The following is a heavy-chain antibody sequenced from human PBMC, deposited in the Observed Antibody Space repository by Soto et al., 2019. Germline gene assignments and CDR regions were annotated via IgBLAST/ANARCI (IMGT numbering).Heavy chain of an antibody. V-gene: IGHV4-30-2*01. CDR1: GGSVNSGGYS. Sequence: SETLSLTCSVSGGSVNSGGYSWSWIRQPPGKGLEWIGFISPSGSPAYKPSLKSRVTISVDRSKNQISLELSSVTAADTAVYYCARGVLAWGPGTLVTVPQ. CDR2: ISPSGSP. D-gene: IGHD2-8*01. CDR3: ARGVLA. J-gene: IGHJ5*02.